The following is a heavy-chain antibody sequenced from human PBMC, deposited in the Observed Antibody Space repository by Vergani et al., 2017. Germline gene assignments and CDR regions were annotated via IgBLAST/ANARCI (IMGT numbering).Heavy chain of an antibody. J-gene: IGHJ5*02. Sequence: QVQLQESGPGLVKPSETLSLTCTVSGGSVSSGSYYWSWIRQPAGKGLEWIGYIYYSGSTNYNPSLKSRGTISVDTSKNQFSLKLSSVTAADTAVYYCARARFTWFDPWGQGTLVTVSS. V-gene: IGHV4-61*10. CDR2: IYYSGST. CDR1: GGSVSSGSYY. CDR3: ARARFTWFDP. D-gene: IGHD3-3*01.